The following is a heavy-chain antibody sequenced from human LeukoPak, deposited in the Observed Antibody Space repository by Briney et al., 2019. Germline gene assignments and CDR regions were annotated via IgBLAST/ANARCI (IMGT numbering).Heavy chain of an antibody. CDR3: ARDYGDLNY. D-gene: IGHD4-17*01. CDR2: IYYSGIT. CDR1: GGSSSSSSYY. Sequence: PSETLSLTCTVSGGSSSSSSYYWGWVRQPPGKGLEWIGSIYYSGITYYNPSLKSRVTISVDMSKNQFSLKLSSVTAADTAVYYCARDYGDLNYWGQGTLVTVFS. V-gene: IGHV4-39*01. J-gene: IGHJ4*02.